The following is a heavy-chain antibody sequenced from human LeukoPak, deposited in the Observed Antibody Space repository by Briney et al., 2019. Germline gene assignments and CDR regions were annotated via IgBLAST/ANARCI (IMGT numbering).Heavy chain of an antibody. CDR3: ARARVRRVRGISPYFDY. Sequence: PSETLSLTCTVSGASISSGAYSWGWIRQHPGKGLEWIGYTYYSGSTYYNPSLRSRLSISVDTSENQFSLKLRSVTAADTAAYYCARARVRRVRGISPYFDYWGQGTLVTVSS. V-gene: IGHV4-31*03. D-gene: IGHD3-10*01. CDR2: TYYSGST. J-gene: IGHJ4*02. CDR1: GASISSGAYS.